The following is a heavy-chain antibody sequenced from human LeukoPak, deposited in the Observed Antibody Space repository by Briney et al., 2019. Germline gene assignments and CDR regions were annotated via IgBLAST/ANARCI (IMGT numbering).Heavy chain of an antibody. CDR3: ARDYDFWSGDAFDI. CDR1: GGTFSSYA. J-gene: IGHJ3*02. D-gene: IGHD3-3*01. Sequence: GASVKVSCKASGGTFSSYAISWVRQAPGQGLEWMGWINPNSGGTNYAQKFQGRVTMTRDTSISTAYMELSRLRSDDTAVYYCARDYDFWSGDAFDIWGQGTMVTVSS. CDR2: INPNSGGT. V-gene: IGHV1-2*02.